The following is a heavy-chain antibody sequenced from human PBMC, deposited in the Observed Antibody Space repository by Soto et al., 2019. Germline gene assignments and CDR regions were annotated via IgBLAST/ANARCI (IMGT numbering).Heavy chain of an antibody. Sequence: HPGGSLRLSCQASGFTFSIYAMSWVRQAPGKGLEWVSLVQSNGVTYSADSVKGRFTVSRDNSKNTVYLQMDSLRVEDTAVYYCAKWLRSGSFYCDFWGQGTMVTVS. CDR3: AKWLRSGSFYCDF. CDR2: VQSNGVT. CDR1: GFTFSIYA. V-gene: IGHV3-23*01. J-gene: IGHJ4*02. D-gene: IGHD6-19*01.